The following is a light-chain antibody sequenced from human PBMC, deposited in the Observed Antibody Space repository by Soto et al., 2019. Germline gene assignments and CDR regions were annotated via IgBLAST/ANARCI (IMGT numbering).Light chain of an antibody. CDR2: AAS. CDR1: QSMSRY. Sequence: DIQMTQSPSSLSASVGDRVTITCRASQSMSRYLNWYQQKPGKAPKLLIYAASSLQSGVPSRFSGSGSGTDFTLTISSLQPEDFATYYCQQSYSTLYTFGQGTKLEIK. J-gene: IGKJ2*01. V-gene: IGKV1-39*01. CDR3: QQSYSTLYT.